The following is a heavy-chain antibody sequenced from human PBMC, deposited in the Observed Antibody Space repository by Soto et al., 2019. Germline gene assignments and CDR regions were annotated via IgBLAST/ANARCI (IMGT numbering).Heavy chain of an antibody. CDR2: IYYSGST. CDR1: GGSISSYY. Sequence: QVQLQESGPGLVKPSETLSLTCTVSGGSISSYYWSWIRQPPGKGLEWIGYIYYSGSTNYNPSLKSRVTISVDTSNNQCSLKLSSVTAADTAVYYWARFNWYFDLWGRGTLVTVSS. J-gene: IGHJ2*01. V-gene: IGHV4-59*08. CDR3: ARFNWYFDL.